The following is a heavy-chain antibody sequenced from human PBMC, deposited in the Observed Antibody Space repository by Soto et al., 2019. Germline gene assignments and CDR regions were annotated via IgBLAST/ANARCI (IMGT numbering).Heavy chain of an antibody. CDR1: GGSVNSGSYY. V-gene: IGHV4-61*01. J-gene: IGHJ5*02. CDR2: IYYTGST. CDR3: ARSFDP. Sequence: SETLSLTCAVSGGSVNSGSYYWSWIRQPPGKGLEWIGYIYYTGSTNYNPSLKSRVTISIDTSKNQFSLKLSSVTAADTAVYYCARSFDPWGQGTLVTVS.